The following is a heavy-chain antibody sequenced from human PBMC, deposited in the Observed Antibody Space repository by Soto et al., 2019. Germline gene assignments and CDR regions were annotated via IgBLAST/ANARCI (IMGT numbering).Heavy chain of an antibody. V-gene: IGHV3-30-3*01. J-gene: IGHJ6*01. D-gene: IGHD3-10*01. CDR3: ARGAFTMATAQASLDV. CDR2: ISYDGSNK. Sequence: PGGSLRLSCAASGFTFSSYAMHWVRQAPGKGLEWVAVISYDGSNKYYADSVKGRFTISRDNSKNTLYLQMNSLRAEDTAVYYCARGAFTMATAQASLDVWGQGTTVTVSS. CDR1: GFTFSSYA.